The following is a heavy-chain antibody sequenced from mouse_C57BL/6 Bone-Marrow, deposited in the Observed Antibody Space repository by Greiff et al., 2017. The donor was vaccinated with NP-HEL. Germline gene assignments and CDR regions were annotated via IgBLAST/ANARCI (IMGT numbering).Heavy chain of an antibody. D-gene: IGHD1-1*01. Sequence: DVQLQESGPGLVKPSQSLSLTCSVTGYSIISGYYWNWIRQFPRNKLEWMAYISYDGSNNYNPSLQNRISITRDISKNQFFLKLTSVTTEDTATYYCAREGGYYGSPFAYWGQGTLVTDSA. CDR1: GYSIISGYY. V-gene: IGHV3-6*01. CDR3: AREGGYYGSPFAY. J-gene: IGHJ3*01. CDR2: ISYDGSN.